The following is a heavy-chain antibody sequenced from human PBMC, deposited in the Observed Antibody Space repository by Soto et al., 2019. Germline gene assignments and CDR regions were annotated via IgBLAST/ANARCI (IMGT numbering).Heavy chain of an antibody. CDR2: TYGAGTK. J-gene: IGHJ4*02. CDR3: ARGPQCSDTLFWGLKYFDS. D-gene: IGHD3-10*01. V-gene: IGHV3-66*01. CDR1: GFTVTDNY. Sequence: EVQLVESGGGLAQPGGSLRLSCAASGFTVTDNYISWIRQAPGKGLEWLSVTYGAGTKRIAESVKDSFPSSRDNSKNTLILQMSSLRVADTAIYYCARGPQCSDTLFWGLKYFDSWGQGALVTVPS.